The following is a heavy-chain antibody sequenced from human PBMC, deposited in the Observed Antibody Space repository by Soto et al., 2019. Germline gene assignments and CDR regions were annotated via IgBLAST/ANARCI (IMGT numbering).Heavy chain of an antibody. J-gene: IGHJ4*02. D-gene: IGHD4-17*01. CDR2: ISYDGSNK. CDR3: AKDSFYGDYDQYFDY. Sequence: QVQLVESGGGVVQPGRSLRLSCAASGFTFSSYGMHWVRQAPGKGLEWVAVISYDGSNKYYADSVKGRFTISRDNSKNTLYLQMNSLGAEDTAVYYCAKDSFYGDYDQYFDYWGQGTLVTVSS. V-gene: IGHV3-30*18. CDR1: GFTFSSYG.